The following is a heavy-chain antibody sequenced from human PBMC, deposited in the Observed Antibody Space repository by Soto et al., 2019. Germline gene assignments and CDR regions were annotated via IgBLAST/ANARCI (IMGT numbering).Heavy chain of an antibody. CDR1: GFTFSSYA. Sequence: PGGSLRLSCAASGFTFSSYAMSWVRQAPGKGLEWVSSISGSGGSTYYADSVKGRFTISRDNSKHTLYLQMNSLRAEDTAVYYCAKDLNTLEWPKGFDYWGQGTLVTVSS. D-gene: IGHD3-3*01. J-gene: IGHJ4*02. CDR3: AKDLNTLEWPKGFDY. V-gene: IGHV3-23*01. CDR2: ISGSGGST.